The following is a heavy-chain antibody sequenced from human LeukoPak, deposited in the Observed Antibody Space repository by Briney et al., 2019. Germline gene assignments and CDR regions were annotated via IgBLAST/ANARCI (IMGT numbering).Heavy chain of an antibody. CDR2: INPNSGGT. CDR1: GYTFTGYY. V-gene: IGHV1-2*06. Sequence: GASVKVSCKASGYTFTGYYMHWVRQAPGQGLEWIGRINPNSGGTNYAQKFQGRVTMTRDTSISTAYMELSRLRSDDTAVYYCARGVGFWSGYYSSLGYMDVWGKGTTVTVSS. J-gene: IGHJ6*03. D-gene: IGHD3-3*01. CDR3: ARGVGFWSGYYSSLGYMDV.